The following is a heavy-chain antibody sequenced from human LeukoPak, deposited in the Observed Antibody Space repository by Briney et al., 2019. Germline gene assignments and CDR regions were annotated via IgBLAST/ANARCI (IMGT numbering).Heavy chain of an antibody. Sequence: GSLRLSCAAPGFKFDDYTMHWVRRPPGKGLEWVSLVSWNSDHTSYADSVKGRFTISRDNSKNSLYLEMSSLRIEDTAFYYCAKDFQGIVGATQIDFWGQGTLVTVSS. CDR3: AKDFQGIVGATQIDF. CDR2: VSWNSDHT. J-gene: IGHJ4*02. V-gene: IGHV3-43*01. D-gene: IGHD1-26*01. CDR1: GFKFDDYT.